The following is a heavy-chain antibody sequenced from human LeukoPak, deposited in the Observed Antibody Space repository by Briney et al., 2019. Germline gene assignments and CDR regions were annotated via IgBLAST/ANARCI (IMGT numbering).Heavy chain of an antibody. CDR3: AKRYSSGWHLGAFDI. J-gene: IGHJ3*02. Sequence: PGGSLRLSCAASGFTFSSYGMHWVCQAPGKGLEWVAVISYDGSNKYYADSVKGRFTISRDNSKTTLYLQMNSLRAEDTAVYYCAKRYSSGWHLGAFDIWGQGTMVTVSS. D-gene: IGHD6-19*01. V-gene: IGHV3-30*18. CDR1: GFTFSSYG. CDR2: ISYDGSNK.